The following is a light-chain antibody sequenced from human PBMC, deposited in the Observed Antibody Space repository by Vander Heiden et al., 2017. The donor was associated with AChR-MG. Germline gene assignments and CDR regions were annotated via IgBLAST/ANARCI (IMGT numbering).Light chain of an antibody. V-gene: IGKV1-13*02. CDR3: QQVNSYVT. CDR2: DAS. CDR1: QGISSA. J-gene: IGKJ4*01. Sequence: AIQLTQSPSSLSASVGDRVTITCRASQGISSALAWYQQKPGKAPKLLIYDASSLESGVPSRFSGSGSGTDFTLTISSLQPEDFANYYWQQVNSYVTFGGGTKVEIK.